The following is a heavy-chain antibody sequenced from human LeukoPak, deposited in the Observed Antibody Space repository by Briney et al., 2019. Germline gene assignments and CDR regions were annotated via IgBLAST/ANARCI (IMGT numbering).Heavy chain of an antibody. J-gene: IGHJ4*02. CDR3: ARAQYRGVYYFDY. D-gene: IGHD3-10*01. CDR2: IIPIFGTA. V-gene: IGHV1-69*05. Sequence: SVKVSCKASGGTFSSYAIRWVRQAPGQGLEWMGRIIPIFGTANYAQKFQGRVTITTDESTSTAYMELSSLRSEDTAVYYCARAQYRGVYYFDYWGQGTLVTVSS. CDR1: GGTFSSYA.